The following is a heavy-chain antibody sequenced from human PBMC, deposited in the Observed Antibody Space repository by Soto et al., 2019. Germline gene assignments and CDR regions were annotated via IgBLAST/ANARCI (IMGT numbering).Heavy chain of an antibody. Sequence: GGSLRLSCAVAGFTFSDYAMSWVRQAPGKGLEWVSDISDSGGSRQYADSVKGRFTISRDNSKNTLYLQMDSLRAEDTAFYYCSTRDFLTGSTYFFDSWGPGTLVTVSS. J-gene: IGHJ4*02. CDR3: STRDFLTGSTYFFDS. CDR2: ISDSGGSR. D-gene: IGHD3-9*01. V-gene: IGHV3-23*01. CDR1: GFTFSDYA.